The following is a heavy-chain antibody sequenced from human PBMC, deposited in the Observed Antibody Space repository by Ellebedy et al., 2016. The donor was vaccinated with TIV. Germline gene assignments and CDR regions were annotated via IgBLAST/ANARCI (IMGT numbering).Heavy chain of an antibody. Sequence: ASVKVSCKASGGTFSSYAISWVRQAPGQGLEWMGGIIPIFGTANYAQKFQGRVTITAGESTSTAYMELSSLRSEDTAVYYCAVPYYDILTGYYTNWFDPWGQGTLVTVSS. J-gene: IGHJ5*02. CDR1: GGTFSSYA. CDR3: AVPYYDILTGYYTNWFDP. CDR2: IIPIFGTA. D-gene: IGHD3-9*01. V-gene: IGHV1-69*13.